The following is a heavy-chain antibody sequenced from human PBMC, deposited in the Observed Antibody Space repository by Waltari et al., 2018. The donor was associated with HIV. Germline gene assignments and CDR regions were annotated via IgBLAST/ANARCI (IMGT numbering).Heavy chain of an antibody. J-gene: IGHJ5*02. CDR2: IIPIFGTA. CDR1: GGTFSSYS. CDR3: AREESGLPPSSPFDP. D-gene: IGHD3-10*01. Sequence: QVQLVQSGAAVKKPGSSVKVSCTASGGTFSSYSISCVRQAPGQGLEWMGGIIPIFGTANYAQKFQGRVTITADESTSTAYMELSSLRSEDTAVYYCAREESGLPPSSPFDPWGQGTLVTVSS. V-gene: IGHV1-69*12.